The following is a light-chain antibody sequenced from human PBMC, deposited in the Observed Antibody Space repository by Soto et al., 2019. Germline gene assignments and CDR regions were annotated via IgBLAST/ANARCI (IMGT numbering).Light chain of an antibody. CDR1: QGISSY. CDR3: QQYYSYLLT. V-gene: IGKV1-8*01. Sequence: IRMTQSPSSLSASTGDRVTITCRASQGISSYLAWYQQKPGKAPKLLIYAASTLQSGVPSRFSGSGSGTDFTLTISCLQSEYFATYYCQQYYSYLLTFGGGTKVEIK. J-gene: IGKJ4*01. CDR2: AAS.